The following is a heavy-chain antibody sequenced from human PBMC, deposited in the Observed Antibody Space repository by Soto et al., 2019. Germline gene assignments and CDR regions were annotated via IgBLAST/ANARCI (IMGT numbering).Heavy chain of an antibody. J-gene: IGHJ4*01. D-gene: IGHD5-18*01. CDR1: GGSISSGGYY. CDR3: ARGVREYSYGPFDY. CDR2: IYYSGST. Sequence: PSETLFLTCTVSGGSISSGGYYWSWIRQHPGKGLEWIGYIYYSGSTYYNPSLKSRVTISVDTSKNQFSLRLSSVTAADTAVYYCARGVREYSYGPFDYWGHGTLVTVSS. V-gene: IGHV4-31*03.